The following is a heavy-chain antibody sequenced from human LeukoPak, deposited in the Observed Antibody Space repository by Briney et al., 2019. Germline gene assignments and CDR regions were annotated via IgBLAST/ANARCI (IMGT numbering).Heavy chain of an antibody. CDR3: ARGRLAVADY. J-gene: IGHJ4*02. V-gene: IGHV4-31*03. CDR2: IYCSGST. D-gene: IGHD6-19*01. CDR1: GGSISSGAYY. Sequence: SETLSLTCTVSGGSISSGAYYWSWIRQHPGKGLEWIGYIYCSGSTYYNPSLKSRVTISVDTSKNQFSLKLSSVTAADTAVYYCARGRLAVADYWGQGTLVTVSS.